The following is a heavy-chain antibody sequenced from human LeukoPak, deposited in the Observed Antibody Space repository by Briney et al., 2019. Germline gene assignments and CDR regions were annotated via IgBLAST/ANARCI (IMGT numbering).Heavy chain of an antibody. Sequence: GGSLRLSCAASGFTFDDYAMHWVRQAPGKGLEWISGINWNGGITGYADSVKGRFTISRDNAKNSLYLQMNSLRVEDTALYYCARKGLGGELGGFDYWGQGTLVTVSS. CDR2: INWNGGIT. CDR1: GFTFDDYA. V-gene: IGHV3-20*04. D-gene: IGHD1-26*01. CDR3: ARKGLGGELGGFDY. J-gene: IGHJ4*02.